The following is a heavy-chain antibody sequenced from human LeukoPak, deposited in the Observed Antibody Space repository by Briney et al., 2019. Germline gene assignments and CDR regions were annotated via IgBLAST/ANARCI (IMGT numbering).Heavy chain of an antibody. Sequence: SETLSLTCTVSSGSFSSYYSRCIRQPPGKGLEWIGYIYYSGSTNYNPSLKSRVTISVDTSKNQFSLHLSSVTAADTAVYYCARNYCGEMGFYYWGQGSLVTVSS. CDR2: IYYSGST. CDR1: SGSFSSYY. V-gene: IGHV4-59*01. J-gene: IGHJ4*02. D-gene: IGHD5-24*01. CDR3: ARNYCGEMGFYY.